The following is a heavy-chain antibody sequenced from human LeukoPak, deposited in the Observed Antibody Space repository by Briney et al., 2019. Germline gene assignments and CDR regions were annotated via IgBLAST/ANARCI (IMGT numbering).Heavy chain of an antibody. CDR2: INHSGST. V-gene: IGHV4-34*01. D-gene: IGHD6-19*01. CDR3: ARRYSSGWYPHDY. J-gene: IGHJ4*02. Sequence: SETLSLTCAVYGGSFSGYYWSWIRQPPGKGLEWIGEINHSGSTNYNPSLRSRVTISVDTSKNQFSLKLSSVTAADTAVYYCARRYSSGWYPHDYWGQGTLVTVSS. CDR1: GGSFSGYY.